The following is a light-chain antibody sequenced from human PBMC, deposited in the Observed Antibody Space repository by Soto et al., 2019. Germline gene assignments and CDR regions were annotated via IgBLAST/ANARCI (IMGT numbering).Light chain of an antibody. CDR1: QSVSSY. V-gene: IGKV3-20*01. CDR3: QQYGSSPSWT. Sequence: EIVMTQSPVTLSLSPVERATLSCRSSQSVSSYLAWYQQKPGQAPRLLIYDASNRATGIPARFSGSGSGTDFTLTISRVEPEDFAVYYCQQYGSSPSWTFGQGTKVDIK. CDR2: DAS. J-gene: IGKJ1*01.